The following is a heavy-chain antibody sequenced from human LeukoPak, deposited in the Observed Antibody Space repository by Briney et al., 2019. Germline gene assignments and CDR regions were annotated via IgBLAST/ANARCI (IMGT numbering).Heavy chain of an antibody. Sequence: GGSLRLSCAASGFTFSSYSMNWVRQAPGKGLEWVSSISSSSSYIYYADSVKGRFTISRDNAKNSLYLQMNSLRAKDTAVYYCARDLLNYYDSSGSLPRAFDIWGQGTMVTVSS. CDR1: GFTFSSYS. CDR2: ISSSSSYI. D-gene: IGHD3-22*01. CDR3: ARDLLNYYDSSGSLPRAFDI. J-gene: IGHJ3*02. V-gene: IGHV3-21*01.